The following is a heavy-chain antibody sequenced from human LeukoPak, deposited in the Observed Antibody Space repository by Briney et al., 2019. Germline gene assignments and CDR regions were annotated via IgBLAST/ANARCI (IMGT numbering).Heavy chain of an antibody. V-gene: IGHV4-4*02. CDR2: IHRSGST. D-gene: IGHD1-14*01. CDR3: AREIVGGFNPGAY. CDR1: PDSTTSNF. J-gene: IGHJ4*02. Sequence: PSQTLSLTCTVSPDSTTSNFWSWVRQPPGKGLEWIGEIHRSGSTNYNPSLQSRVTISIDRSKNQIALELSSVTAADTAVYYCAREIVGGFNPGAYWGQGTLVTVSS.